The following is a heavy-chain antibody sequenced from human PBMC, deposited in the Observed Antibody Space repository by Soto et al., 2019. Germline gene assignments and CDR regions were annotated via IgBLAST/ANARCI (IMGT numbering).Heavy chain of an antibody. Sequence: SETLSLTCAASGDSISSSFWCSWVRQPPGKGLEWIGEIYHTESTVYNPSLKSRVTISVDKSKNQFSLNLDSVTAADTAVYYCARYDFGTFDYWGRGILVTVSS. CDR2: IYHTEST. D-gene: IGHD4-17*01. J-gene: IGHJ4*02. CDR1: GDSISSSFW. V-gene: IGHV4-4*02. CDR3: ARYDFGTFDY.